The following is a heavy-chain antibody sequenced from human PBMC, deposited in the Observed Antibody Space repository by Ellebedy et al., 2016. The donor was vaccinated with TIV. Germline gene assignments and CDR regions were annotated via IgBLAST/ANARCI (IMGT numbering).Heavy chain of an antibody. CDR3: ARVRFGDTAVDY. D-gene: IGHD2-21*01. CDR1: GLTFSSYD. CDR2: IGTAGDT. J-gene: IGHJ4*03. Sequence: GESLKISCAASGLTFSSYDMHWVCQGTGKGLEWVSAIGTAGDTYYPGSVKGRFTISRENAKNSLYLQITSLRAEDTAVYYCARVRFGDTAVDYWGQGTLVTVSS. V-gene: IGHV3-13*01.